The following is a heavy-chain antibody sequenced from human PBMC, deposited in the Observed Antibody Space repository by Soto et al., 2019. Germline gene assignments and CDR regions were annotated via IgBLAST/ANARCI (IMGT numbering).Heavy chain of an antibody. CDR3: ARGKDIILMTLDV. CDR2: IYYSGST. V-gene: IGHV4-59*01. Sequence: PSETLSLTCTVSGGSISGYYWSCIRQPPGKGLEYIVYIYYSGSTNYNPSLKSRVTISVDTSKNQFSLKLTSVTTADTAVYYCARGKDIILMTLDVWGQGTTVTVSS. D-gene: IGHD2-8*01. J-gene: IGHJ6*02. CDR1: GGSISGYY.